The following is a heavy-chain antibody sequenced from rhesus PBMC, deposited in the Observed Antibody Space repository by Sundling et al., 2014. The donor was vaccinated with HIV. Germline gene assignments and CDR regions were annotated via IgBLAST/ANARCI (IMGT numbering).Heavy chain of an antibody. V-gene: IGHV3-116*02. CDR1: GFTFSDYY. J-gene: IGHJ4*01. CDR3: TRDQGLTVFGLVTGSFDY. Sequence: EVRLVESGGGLVQPGGSLRLSCAASGFTFSDYYINWVRQAPGKGPEWVGFIRNKVNGGAAEYAASVKGRFTISRDDSKSIASLQMNSLKSEDTAVYYCTRDQGLTVFGLVTGSFDYWGQGVLVTVSS. D-gene: IGHD3-3*01. CDR2: IRNKVNGGAA.